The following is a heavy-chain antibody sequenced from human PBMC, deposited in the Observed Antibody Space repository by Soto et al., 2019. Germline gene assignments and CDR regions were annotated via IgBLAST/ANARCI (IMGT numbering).Heavy chain of an antibody. CDR2: INHSGST. CDR3: ARDSITMVRGVIITRDYYYGMDV. V-gene: IGHV4-34*01. Sequence: SETLSLTCAVYGGSFSGYYWSWIRQPPGKGLEWIGEINHSGSTNYNPSLKSRVTISVDTSKNQFSLKLSSVTAADTAVYYCARDSITMVRGVIITRDYYYGMDVWGQGTTVTVSS. D-gene: IGHD3-10*01. CDR1: GGSFSGYY. J-gene: IGHJ6*02.